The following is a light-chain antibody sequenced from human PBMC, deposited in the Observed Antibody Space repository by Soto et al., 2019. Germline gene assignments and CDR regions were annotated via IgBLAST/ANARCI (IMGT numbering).Light chain of an antibody. CDR3: SSYTGRNTYVV. CDR1: SSDVGGYNY. V-gene: IGLV2-14*01. Sequence: QSARTQPASVSGSPGQSITISCTGTSSDVGGYNYVSWYQQHPDKAPKLMIYEVTNRPSGVSHRFSGSKSGNTASLTISGLQAEDEADYYCSSYTGRNTYVVFGGGTKVTVL. J-gene: IGLJ2*01. CDR2: EVT.